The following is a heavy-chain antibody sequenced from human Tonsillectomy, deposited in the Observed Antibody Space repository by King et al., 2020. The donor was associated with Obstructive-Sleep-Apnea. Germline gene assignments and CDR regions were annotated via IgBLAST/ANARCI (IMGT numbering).Heavy chain of an antibody. CDR1: GFTFRTSW. CDR2: INSDGSST. D-gene: IGHD1-26*01. V-gene: IGHV3-74*01. J-gene: IGHJ4*02. Sequence: VQLVESGGGLVQPGGSLRLSCAASGFTFRTSWMHLVRQAPGKGLVGVSRINSDGSSTIYADFVKGRFTISRDNAKNTLYLQMNSLRAEDTAVYYCARDRGGAGPTTTDYWGQGTLVTVSS. CDR3: ARDRGGAGPTTTDY.